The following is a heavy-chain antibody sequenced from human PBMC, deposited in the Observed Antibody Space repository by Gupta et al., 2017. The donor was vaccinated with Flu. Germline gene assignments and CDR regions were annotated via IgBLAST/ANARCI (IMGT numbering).Heavy chain of an antibody. D-gene: IGHD1-26*01. CDR2: LGGSGDGT. Sequence: EVQLLESGGALVQSGGSLSLSCAASGFTFSNDAMNWVRQAPGKGVEWVSSLGGSGDGTSYADSVKGRFTISRDNAKNMLYLQMNSLRANDTAMYECAKRCWVRQVGFESWGQGTLVTVSS. V-gene: IGHV3-23*01. J-gene: IGHJ4*02. CDR1: GFTFSNDA. CDR3: AKRCWVRQVGFES.